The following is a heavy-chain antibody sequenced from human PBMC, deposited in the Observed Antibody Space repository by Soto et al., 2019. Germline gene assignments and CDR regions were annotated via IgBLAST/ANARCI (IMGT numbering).Heavy chain of an antibody. D-gene: IGHD6-13*01. J-gene: IGHJ6*02. Sequence: GGSLRLSCAASGFTFSSYWMSWVRQAPGKGLEWVANIKQDGSEKYYVDSVKGRFTISRDNAKNSLYLQMNSLRAEDTAVYYCARDSSSLFYYYYGMDVWGQGTTVTVSS. CDR2: IKQDGSEK. CDR1: GFTFSSYW. CDR3: ARDSSSLFYYYYGMDV. V-gene: IGHV3-7*01.